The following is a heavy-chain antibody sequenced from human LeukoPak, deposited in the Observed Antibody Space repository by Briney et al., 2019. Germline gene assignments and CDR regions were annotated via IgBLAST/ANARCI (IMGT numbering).Heavy chain of an antibody. CDR1: GFPFSSYA. CDR3: AKGPSDIVVSYYGMDV. J-gene: IGHJ6*02. CDR2: ISGGGYST. D-gene: IGHD5-12*01. V-gene: IGHV3-23*01. Sequence: GGSLSLSCAASGFPFSSYAMSWVRPAPGKGLEWVSVISGGGYSTYYAASVKGRFTISRDNSKNTLYLQMNSLRAEDTAVYYCAKGPSDIVVSYYGMDVWGQGTTVTVSS.